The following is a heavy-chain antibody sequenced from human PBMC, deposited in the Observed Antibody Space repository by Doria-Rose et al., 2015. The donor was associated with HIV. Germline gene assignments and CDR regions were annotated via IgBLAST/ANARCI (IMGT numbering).Heavy chain of an antibody. V-gene: IGHV2-26*01. J-gene: IGHJ4*02. D-gene: IGHD6-13*01. CDR2: IFSDDER. CDR3: ARIKSSRWYHKYYFDF. Sequence: ESGPVLVKPTETLTLTCTVSGVSLSSPGMGVSRIRQPPGKALEWLANIFSDDERSYNTSLKSRLTISRGTSKSQVVLTMTDMDPVDTATYYCARIKSSRWYHKYYFDFWGQGTLVIVSA. CDR1: GVSLSSPGMG.